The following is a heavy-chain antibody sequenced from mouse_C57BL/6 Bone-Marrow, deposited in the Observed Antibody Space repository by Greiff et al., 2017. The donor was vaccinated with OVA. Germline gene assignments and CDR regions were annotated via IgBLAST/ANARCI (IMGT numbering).Heavy chain of an antibody. J-gene: IGHJ3*01. CDR2: INPYNGGT. CDR3: AKGVITTVGGFAY. D-gene: IGHD1-1*01. CDR1: GYTFTDYY. Sequence: EVQRVESGPVLVKPGASVKMSCKASGYTFTDYYMNWVKQSHGKSLEWIGVINPYNGGTSYNQKFKGKATLTVDKSSSTAYMELNSLTSEDSAVYYCAKGVITTVGGFAYWGQGTLVTVSA. V-gene: IGHV1-19*01.